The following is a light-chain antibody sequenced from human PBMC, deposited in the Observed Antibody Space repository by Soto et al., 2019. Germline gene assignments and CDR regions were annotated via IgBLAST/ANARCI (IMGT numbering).Light chain of an antibody. CDR1: QGIRND. CDR3: LQDYNYPWT. V-gene: IGKV1-6*01. Sequence: AIQMTQSPYSLSASVGDGVTITCRASQGIRNDLGWYQQKPGKAPKLLIYAASSLQSGVPSRFSGSGSGTDFTLTISSLQPEDFATYYCLQDYNYPWTFGQGTKVEIK. CDR2: AAS. J-gene: IGKJ1*01.